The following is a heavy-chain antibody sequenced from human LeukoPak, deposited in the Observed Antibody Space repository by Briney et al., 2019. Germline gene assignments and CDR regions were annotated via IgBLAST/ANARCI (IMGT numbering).Heavy chain of an antibody. CDR2: IYTSGST. V-gene: IGHV4-61*02. CDR3: ARLARGYYGSGAMEY. CDR1: GGSISSGSYY. Sequence: SETLSLTCTVSGGSISSGSYYWSWIRQPAGKGLEWIGRIYTSGSTNYNPSLKRRVTMSVDTSKNQFSLKLSSVTAADTAVYYCARLARGYYGSGAMEYWGQGTLVTVSS. D-gene: IGHD3-10*01. J-gene: IGHJ4*02.